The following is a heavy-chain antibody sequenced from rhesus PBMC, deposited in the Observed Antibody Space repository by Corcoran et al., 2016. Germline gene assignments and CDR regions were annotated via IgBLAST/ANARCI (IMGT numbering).Heavy chain of an antibody. CDR3: ATLYSSWSGFDY. CDR1: GGSISDSYR. D-gene: IGHD6-13*01. Sequence: QVQLQESGPGVVKPSETLSLTCAVAGGSISDSYRWSWNRQPPGKGLEWIGYIYVSSTSTNYNPSLKSRVTISKDTSKNQFSLKLSSVTAADTAVYYCATLYSSWSGFDYWGQGVLVTVSS. V-gene: IGHV4S10*01. CDR2: IYVSSTST. J-gene: IGHJ4*01.